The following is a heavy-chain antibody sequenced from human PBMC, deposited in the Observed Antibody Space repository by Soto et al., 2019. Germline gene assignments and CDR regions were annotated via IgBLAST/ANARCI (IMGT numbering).Heavy chain of an antibody. D-gene: IGHD1-26*01. V-gene: IGHV5-51*01. J-gene: IGHJ6*02. CDR1: GYRFTTYW. CDR3: ARGGKGGSNFYGLDV. CDR2: FYPGDSDS. Sequence: GESLKISCQASGYRFTTYWIGWVRQMPGKGLVWMGIFYPGDSDSTYSPSFQGQVTISGDKSISAAYLQWSSLKASDTAIYYCARGGKGGSNFYGLDVWGQGTTVTVYS.